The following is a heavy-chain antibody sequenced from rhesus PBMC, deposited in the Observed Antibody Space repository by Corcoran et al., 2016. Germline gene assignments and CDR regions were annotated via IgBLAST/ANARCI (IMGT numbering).Heavy chain of an antibody. Sequence: QVTLKESGPALVIPTQTLTLTCTFSGFSISTTGTGAGWIRQPPGKALEWLASIYENESKYYTTSLKGRLTISKDTTTNQVVLTMTNMNPVNTATYYCARAPYSWIDFDYWGQGGLVTVSS. CDR3: ARAPYSWIDFDY. J-gene: IGHJ4*01. V-gene: IGHV2-95*01. CDR2: IYENESK. CDR1: GFSISTTGTG. D-gene: IGHD1-1-1*01.